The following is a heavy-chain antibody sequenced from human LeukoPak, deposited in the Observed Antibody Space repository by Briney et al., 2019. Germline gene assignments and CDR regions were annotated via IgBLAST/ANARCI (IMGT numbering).Heavy chain of an antibody. Sequence: GGSRRLSWAASGFTFGNAWMTWVRQAPGKGLEWVGRIKSKTAGGTIDYAAPVKGRFTISRDDSKNTLYLQMNSLKTEDTDVYYCTTGESMVGTTIHIRWADWGQGTLVTVSS. D-gene: IGHD1-26*01. J-gene: IGHJ4*02. V-gene: IGHV3-15*01. CDR3: TTGESMVGTTIHIRWAD. CDR2: IKSKTAGGTI. CDR1: GFTFGNAW.